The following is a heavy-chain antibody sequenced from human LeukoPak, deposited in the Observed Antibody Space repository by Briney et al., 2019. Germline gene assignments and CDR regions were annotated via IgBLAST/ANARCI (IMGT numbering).Heavy chain of an antibody. V-gene: IGHV1-8*02. CDR2: MNPNSGNT. J-gene: IGHJ5*02. Sequence: GASVKVSCKASGYTFTGYYMHWVRQATGQGLEWVGWMNPNSGNTGYAQKFQGRVTMTRNTSISTAYMELSSLRSEDTAVYYCARGDQLLWPPSNWFDPWGQGTLVTVSS. CDR3: ARGDQLLWPPSNWFDP. CDR1: GYTFTGYY. D-gene: IGHD2-2*01.